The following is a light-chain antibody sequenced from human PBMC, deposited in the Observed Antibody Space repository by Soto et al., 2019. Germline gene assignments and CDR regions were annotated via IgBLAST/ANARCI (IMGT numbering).Light chain of an antibody. V-gene: IGKV1-9*01. CDR3: QQLYSYPFT. CDR2: EAS. CDR1: HDISTF. Sequence: IPLTQSPSLLSASIGDRVTITCRASHDISTFLAWYQQKPGKAPKLLIYEASTLQSGVPSRFSGSGSGTEFTLTISGLLPEDFAAYHCQQLYSYPFTFGHGTRVDIK. J-gene: IGKJ5*01.